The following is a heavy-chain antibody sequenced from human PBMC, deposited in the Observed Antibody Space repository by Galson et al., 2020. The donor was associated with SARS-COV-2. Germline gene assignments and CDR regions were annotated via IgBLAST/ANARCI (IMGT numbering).Heavy chain of an antibody. CDR2: INPSGGST. V-gene: IGHV1-46*01. CDR1: GYPFTGSY. J-gene: IGHJ3*01. CDR3: ARVRYYESSGEGTFDL. Sequence: ASVKVSCKASGYPFTGSYIHWVRQAPGQGLEWMGIINPSGGSTSYAQKFQGRVTMTRDTSTSTVYMELSSLRSEDTSVYYCARVRYYESSGEGTFDLWGEGTMITVSS. D-gene: IGHD3-22*01.